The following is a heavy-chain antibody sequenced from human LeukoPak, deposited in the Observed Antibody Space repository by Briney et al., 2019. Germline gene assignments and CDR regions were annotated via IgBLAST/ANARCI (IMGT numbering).Heavy chain of an antibody. CDR3: ASRLDYYDSRGYYFWNAFDI. V-gene: IGHV3-21*01. CDR2: ISSSSSYI. CDR1: GFTFSSYS. J-gene: IGHJ3*02. D-gene: IGHD3-22*01. Sequence: GGSLRLSCAASGFTFSSYSMNWVRQAPGKGLEWVSSISSSSSYIYYADSVKGRFTISRDNAKNSLYLQMNSLRAEDTAVYYCASRLDYYDSRGYYFWNAFDIWGQGTMVTVSS.